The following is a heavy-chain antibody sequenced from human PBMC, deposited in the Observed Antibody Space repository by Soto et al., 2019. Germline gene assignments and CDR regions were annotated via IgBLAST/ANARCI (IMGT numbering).Heavy chain of an antibody. Sequence: QITLKESGPTLVKPTQTLTLTCTFSGFSLTTDRVGVGWSRQPPGEALEWLAVIYWDDSKTYRPSLESRLTITNDTSKNQVALTMTNMDPLDTATYYCAHAYGGRSLYWGQGTLVTVSS. CDR3: AHAYGGRSLY. CDR2: IYWDDSK. V-gene: IGHV2-5*02. D-gene: IGHD1-26*01. J-gene: IGHJ4*02. CDR1: GFSLTTDRVG.